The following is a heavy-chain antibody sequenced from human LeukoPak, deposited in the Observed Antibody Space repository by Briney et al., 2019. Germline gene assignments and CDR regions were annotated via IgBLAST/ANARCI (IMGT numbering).Heavy chain of an antibody. CDR2: ISYDGSNK. D-gene: IGHD3-22*01. J-gene: IGHJ2*01. Sequence: PGGSLRLSCVASGFTFSTYGMHWVRQAPGKGLEWVAVISYDGSNKYYADSVKGRFTISRDNSKNTLYLQMNSLRAEDTAVYYCARGWLRVVVTEYFDLWGRGTLVTVSS. CDR1: GFTFSTYG. CDR3: ARGWLRVVVTEYFDL. V-gene: IGHV3-33*05.